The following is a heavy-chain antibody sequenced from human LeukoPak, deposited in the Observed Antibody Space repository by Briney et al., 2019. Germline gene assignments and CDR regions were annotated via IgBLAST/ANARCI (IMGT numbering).Heavy chain of an antibody. V-gene: IGHV3-30-3*01. D-gene: IGHD3-9*01. CDR1: GFGFTNYA. Sequence: PGRSLRHSCVASGFGFTNYAIHWVRQAPGKGLEWVTVISNDGSNKFYADSVKGRFTISRDNAKNTLYVQMNSLRAEDTAVYYCATVTSFDWNYYYGMDVWGQGTTVTVSS. CDR3: ATVTSFDWNYYYGMDV. J-gene: IGHJ6*02. CDR2: ISNDGSNK.